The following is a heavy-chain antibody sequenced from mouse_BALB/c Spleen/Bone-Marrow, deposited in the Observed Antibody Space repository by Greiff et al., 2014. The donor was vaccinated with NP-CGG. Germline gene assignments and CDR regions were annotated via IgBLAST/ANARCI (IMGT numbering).Heavy chain of an antibody. CDR3: ARSLLRRDALDY. V-gene: IGHV1S135*01. Sequence: VQLQQPGPELEKPGASVRISCKASGYSFTGYNINWVRQSNGKSLEWIGYIDPYSGGTSYYQRFKDRATLTVDISSSTAYMQLKSLTSEDSAVYYCARSLLRRDALDYWGQGTSATVSS. CDR1: GYSFTGYN. D-gene: IGHD2-12*01. J-gene: IGHJ4*01. CDR2: IDPYSGGT.